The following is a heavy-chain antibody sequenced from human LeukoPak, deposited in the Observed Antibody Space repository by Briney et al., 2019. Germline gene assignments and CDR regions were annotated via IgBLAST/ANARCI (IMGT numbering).Heavy chain of an antibody. D-gene: IGHD6-19*01. CDR3: AREVSSGGWYNWFDP. CDR1: GFTFSSYW. Sequence: GSLRLSCAASGFTFSSYWMHWVRQAPGKGLVWVSRINSDGSSTRYADSVKGRFIISRDNAKNTLNLQMNRLRAEDTAVYYCAREVSSGGWYNWFDPWGQGTLVTVSS. J-gene: IGHJ5*02. CDR2: INSDGSST. V-gene: IGHV3-74*01.